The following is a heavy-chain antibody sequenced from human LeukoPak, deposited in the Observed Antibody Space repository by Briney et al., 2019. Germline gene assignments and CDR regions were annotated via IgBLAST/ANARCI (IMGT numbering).Heavy chain of an antibody. CDR3: ARHRCSGGSCYPMNWFDP. D-gene: IGHD2-15*01. Sequence: PSETLSLTCAVSGGPICSNSYYWGWIRQPPGKGLEWIGEINHSGSTNYNPSLKSRVTISVDTSKNQFSLKLSSVTAADTAVYYCARHRCSGGSCYPMNWFDPWGQGTLVTVSS. J-gene: IGHJ5*02. CDR1: GGPICSNSYY. CDR2: INHSGST. V-gene: IGHV4-39*01.